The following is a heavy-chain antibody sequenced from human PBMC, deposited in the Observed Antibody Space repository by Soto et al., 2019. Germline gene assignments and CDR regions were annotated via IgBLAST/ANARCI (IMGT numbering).Heavy chain of an antibody. CDR1: GFSLSSNGVG. CDR3: AHAPRYTTGRTLDY. D-gene: IGHD2-2*02. CDR2: IYWDDDK. Sequence: QITLKESGPTLMKPTQTLTLTCTFSGFSLSSNGVGVGWIRQPPGKALQWLAIIYWDDDKRYSPSLKSRLTITKDTSNNQVLLTMTNMDPVDTATYYCAHAPRYTTGRTLDYWGPGTLVTVSS. V-gene: IGHV2-5*02. J-gene: IGHJ4*02.